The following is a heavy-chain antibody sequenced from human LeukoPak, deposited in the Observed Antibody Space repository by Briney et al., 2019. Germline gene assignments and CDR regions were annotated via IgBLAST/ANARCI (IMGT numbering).Heavy chain of an antibody. CDR3: AKETEYYYGSGSFDP. CDR1: GFTFSSYG. CDR2: IWYDGGNK. V-gene: IGHV3-33*06. D-gene: IGHD3-10*01. Sequence: GRSLRLSCAASGFTFSSYGMHWVRQAPGKGLEWVAVIWYDGGNKYYADSVKGRFTISRDNSKNTLYLQMNSLRAEDTAVYYCAKETEYYYGSGSFDPWGQGTLVTVSS. J-gene: IGHJ5*02.